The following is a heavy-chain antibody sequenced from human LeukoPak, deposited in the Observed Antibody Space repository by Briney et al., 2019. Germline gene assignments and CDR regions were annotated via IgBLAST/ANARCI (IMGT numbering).Heavy chain of an antibody. J-gene: IGHJ4*02. CDR2: INHSGST. V-gene: IGHV4-34*01. D-gene: IGHD3-10*01. CDR3: ARGFSMVRGVTFDY. Sequence: SETLSLTCAVYGGSFSGYYWGWIRQPPGKGLGWNGEINHSGSTNSNPSLKSRVTISVDTSKNQFSLKLSSVTAADTAVYYCARGFSMVRGVTFDYWGQGTLVTVSS. CDR1: GGSFSGYY.